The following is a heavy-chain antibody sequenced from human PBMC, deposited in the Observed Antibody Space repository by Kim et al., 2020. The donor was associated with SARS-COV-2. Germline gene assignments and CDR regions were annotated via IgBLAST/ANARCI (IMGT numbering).Heavy chain of an antibody. CDR1: GYTFTSYG. CDR2: ISAYNGNT. Sequence: ASVKVSCKASGYTFTSYGISWVRQAPGQGLEWMGWISAYNGNTNYAQKLQGRVTMTTDTSTSTAYMELRSLRSDDTAVYYCARVGLWDSSGYNLDWFDPWGQGTLVTVSS. V-gene: IGHV1-18*01. D-gene: IGHD3-22*01. J-gene: IGHJ5*02. CDR3: ARVGLWDSSGYNLDWFDP.